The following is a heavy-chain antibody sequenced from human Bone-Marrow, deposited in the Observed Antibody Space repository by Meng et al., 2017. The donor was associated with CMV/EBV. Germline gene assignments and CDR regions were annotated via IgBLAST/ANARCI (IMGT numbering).Heavy chain of an antibody. Sequence: GASLKLSCAASGFTFSCYAMSWVRQAPGKGLGWVSVIYSGGSSTYYADSVKGRFTISRDNSKNTLYLQMNSLRAEDTAVYYCAKDRPRRPRRDFDDYYYGMDVWGQGTTVTVSS. CDR3: AKDRPRRPRRDFDDYYYGMDV. CDR2: IYSGGSST. D-gene: IGHD3-9*01. J-gene: IGHJ6*02. V-gene: IGHV3-23*03. CDR1: GFTFSCYA.